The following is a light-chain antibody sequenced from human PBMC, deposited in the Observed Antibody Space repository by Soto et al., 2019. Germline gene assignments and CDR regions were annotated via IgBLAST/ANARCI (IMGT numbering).Light chain of an antibody. CDR1: SSDVGGYNY. V-gene: IGLV2-14*01. Sequence: QSVLTQPASVSGSPGQSITISCTGTSSDVGGYNYVSWYQQHPGKAPKFMIYDVSKRPSGVSNRFSGSKSGNTASLTISGLQAEDEADYYCSSYTTSNTRQIVFGTGTKVTV. CDR2: DVS. J-gene: IGLJ1*01. CDR3: SSYTTSNTRQIV.